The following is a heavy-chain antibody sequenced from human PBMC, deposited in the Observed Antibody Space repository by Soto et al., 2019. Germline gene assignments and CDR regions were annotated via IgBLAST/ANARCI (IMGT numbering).Heavy chain of an antibody. V-gene: IGHV1-3*01. CDR1: GYTFTSYA. Sequence: ASVKVSCKASGYTFTSYAMHWVRQAPGQRLEWMGWINAGNGNTKYSQKFQGRVTITRDTSASTAYMELSSLRSEDTAVYYCARDSGSSSTSCYTSRYSITPSSQFDPWGQGTLVTVSS. CDR2: INAGNGNT. J-gene: IGHJ5*02. D-gene: IGHD2-2*02. CDR3: ARDSGSSSTSCYTSRYSITPSSQFDP.